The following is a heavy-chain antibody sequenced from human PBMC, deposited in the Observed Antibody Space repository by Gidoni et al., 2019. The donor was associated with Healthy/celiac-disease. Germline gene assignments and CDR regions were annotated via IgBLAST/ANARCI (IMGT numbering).Heavy chain of an antibody. Sequence: QVQLGQSGAEVKKPGASVNVSCKASGYTLTSYDINWVRQATGQGLEWMGWMNPNSGNTGYAQKFQGRVTMTRNTSRSTAYMELSSLRSEDTAVYYCARGRASRTLRYGMDVWGQGTTVTVSS. CDR3: ARGRASRTLRYGMDV. V-gene: IGHV1-8*01. CDR2: MNPNSGNT. CDR1: GYTLTSYD. D-gene: IGHD5-12*01. J-gene: IGHJ6*02.